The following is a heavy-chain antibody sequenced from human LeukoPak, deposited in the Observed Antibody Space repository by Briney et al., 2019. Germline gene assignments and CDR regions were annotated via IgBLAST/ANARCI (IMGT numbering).Heavy chain of an antibody. J-gene: IGHJ4*02. CDR3: ARDNDDTSSSGGFDY. CDR2: ISNNGSST. V-gene: IGHV3-64*01. Sequence: GGSLRLSCAASGFTFSSFAMHWVRQAPGKGLEYDSTISNNGSSTYYATSVRGRFSISRDNSKNTLYLQMGSLRAEDMAVYYCARDNDDTSSSGGFDYWGQGTLVTVSS. D-gene: IGHD6-6*01. CDR1: GFTFSSFA.